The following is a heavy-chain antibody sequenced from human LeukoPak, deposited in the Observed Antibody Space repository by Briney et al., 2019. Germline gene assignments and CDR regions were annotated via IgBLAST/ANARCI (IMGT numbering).Heavy chain of an antibody. Sequence: GESLKISCKGSGCSFTSYWIGWVRQMPRKGLEWMGIIYPGDSDTRYSPSFQGQVTISADKSISTAYLQWSSLKASDTAMYYCARQGRIAAAGTDYWGQGTLVTVSS. CDR2: IYPGDSDT. CDR1: GCSFTSYW. D-gene: IGHD6-13*01. V-gene: IGHV5-51*01. J-gene: IGHJ4*02. CDR3: ARQGRIAAAGTDY.